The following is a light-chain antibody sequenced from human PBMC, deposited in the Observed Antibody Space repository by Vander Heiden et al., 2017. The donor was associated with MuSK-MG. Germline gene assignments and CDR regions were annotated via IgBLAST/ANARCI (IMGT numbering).Light chain of an antibody. Sequence: ESVLTQSPGTLSLSPGEGATLSCRASQSVSDYLAWDQQKPGQTPRLLIYETSKRATGIKDRFSGSGSGTDFTRTRSSIEPEDFERYDGQRPRAFGGGTKVEIK. CDR1: QSVSDY. CDR3: QRPRA. CDR2: ETS. J-gene: IGKJ4*01. V-gene: IGKV3-11*01.